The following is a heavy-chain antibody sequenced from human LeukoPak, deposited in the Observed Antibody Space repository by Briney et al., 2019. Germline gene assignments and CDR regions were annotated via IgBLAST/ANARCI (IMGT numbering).Heavy chain of an antibody. CDR2: MNPNSGNT. Sequence: ASVKVSCKASGYTFTSYDINWVRQATGQGLEWMGWMNPNSGNTGYAQKFQGRVTMTRNIAISTAYMELSGLTYEDTAVYYCARLRDNSTGYRYFDYWGPGTSVTVSS. CDR1: GYTFTSYD. V-gene: IGHV1-8*01. J-gene: IGHJ4*02. D-gene: IGHD6-19*01. CDR3: ARLRDNSTGYRYFDY.